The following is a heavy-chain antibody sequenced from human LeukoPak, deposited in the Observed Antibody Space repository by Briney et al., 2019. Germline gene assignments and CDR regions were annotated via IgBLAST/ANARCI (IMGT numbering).Heavy chain of an antibody. CDR3: ARGPIAVTPLFDY. CDR1: GFTFSSNG. V-gene: IGHV3-33*01. Sequence: PGGSLRLSCAASGFTFSSNGMHWVRQAPGKGLEWVAVIWYDGSNKYYADSVKGRFTISRDNSKNTLYLQMNSLRAEDTAVYYCARGPIAVTPLFDYWGQGTLVTVSS. J-gene: IGHJ4*02. D-gene: IGHD6-19*01. CDR2: IWYDGSNK.